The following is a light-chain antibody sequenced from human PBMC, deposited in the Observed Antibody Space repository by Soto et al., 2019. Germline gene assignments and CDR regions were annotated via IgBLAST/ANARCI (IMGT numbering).Light chain of an antibody. V-gene: IGLV2-14*01. J-gene: IGLJ1*01. CDR3: SSYTSSSTLLYV. CDR1: SSDVGGYNY. Sequence: SALTQPAYGSGSPGRWITISCNGTSSDVGGYNYVSWYQQHPGKAPKLMIYDVSNRPSGVSNRFSGSKSGNTASLTISGLQAEDEADYYCSSYTSSSTLLYVFGTGTKVTVL. CDR2: DVS.